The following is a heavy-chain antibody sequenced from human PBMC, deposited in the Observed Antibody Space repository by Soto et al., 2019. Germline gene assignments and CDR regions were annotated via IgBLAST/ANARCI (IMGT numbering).Heavy chain of an antibody. CDR2: IYYSGST. CDR1: GGTINSTSYY. CDR3: ASYYSDSTGYYYVPGVY. V-gene: IGHV4-39*01. J-gene: IGHJ4*02. D-gene: IGHD3-22*01. Sequence: SETLSLTCTVSGGTINSTSYYWGWIRQPPGKGLEWIGSIYYSGSTYYNPSLKSRVTISVDTSKNQFSLKLSSVTAADTAVYYCASYYSDSTGYYYVPGVYWGKGTLVTVSS.